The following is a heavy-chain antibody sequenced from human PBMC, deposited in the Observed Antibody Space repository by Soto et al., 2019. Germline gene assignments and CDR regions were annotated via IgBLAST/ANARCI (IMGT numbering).Heavy chain of an antibody. CDR1: GFSFSSHW. V-gene: IGHV3-7*01. CDR3: ARSRGIDY. J-gene: IGHJ4*02. CDR2: IKKDGSET. D-gene: IGHD3-10*01. Sequence: EVQLVESGGGLVQPGGSLRLSCVASGFSFSSHWMSWVRQAPGKGLEWVANIKKDGSETYYVDSVKGRFTISRDNAKKSMHLKMNSLRAEDTAVYYCARSRGIDYWVQGTLVTVSS.